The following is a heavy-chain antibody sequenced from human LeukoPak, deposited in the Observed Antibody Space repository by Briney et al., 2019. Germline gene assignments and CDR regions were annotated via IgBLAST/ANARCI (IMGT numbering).Heavy chain of an antibody. Sequence: SETLSLTCTVSGGSMNINNYYWAWIRQPPGKGLEWLGSIYYTGTTYYNPSLNHRVTISVDTSQNQFSLRLSSVTAADTAVYYCARVNSGYDFGNYYYYYYMDVWGKGTTVTISS. CDR1: GGSMNINNYY. J-gene: IGHJ6*03. CDR3: ARVNSGYDFGNYYYYYYMDV. CDR2: IYYTGTT. V-gene: IGHV4-39*07. D-gene: IGHD5-12*01.